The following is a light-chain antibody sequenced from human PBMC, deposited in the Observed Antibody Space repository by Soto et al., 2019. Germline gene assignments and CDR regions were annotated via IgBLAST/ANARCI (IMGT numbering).Light chain of an antibody. CDR1: QSVSSY. J-gene: IGKJ4*01. CDR3: QQRSNWLDT. CDR2: DAS. V-gene: IGKV3-11*01. Sequence: EIVLTQSPATLSLSPGERATLSCRASQSVSSYLAWYQQKPGQAPRLLIYDASNRATGIPVRFSGSGSGTDFTLTISSLEPEDFAVYYCQQRSNWLDTFGGGTKVEIK.